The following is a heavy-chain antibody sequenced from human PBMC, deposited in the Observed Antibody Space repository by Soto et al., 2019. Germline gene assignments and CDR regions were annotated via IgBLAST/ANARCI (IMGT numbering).Heavy chain of an antibody. CDR1: GFTFSSYA. CDR2: ISGSGGST. CDR3: AKIEPYAGADY. D-gene: IGHD2-21*01. J-gene: IGHJ4*02. Sequence: EVQLLESGGGLVQPGGSQRLSCAASGFTFSSYAMSWVRQAPGKGLEWVSVISGSGGSTYYADSVKGRFTISRDNSKNTLYLKTNSLRAEDTAIYYSAKIEPYAGADYCGQVTVVTVSS. V-gene: IGHV3-23*01.